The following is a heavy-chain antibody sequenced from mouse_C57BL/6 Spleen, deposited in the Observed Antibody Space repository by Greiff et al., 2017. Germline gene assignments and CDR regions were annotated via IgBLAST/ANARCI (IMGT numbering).Heavy chain of an antibody. D-gene: IGHD4-1*02. J-gene: IGHJ2*01. V-gene: IGHV1-81*01. Sequence: VQLQQSGAELARPGASVKLSCKASGYTFTSYGISWVKQRTGQGLEWIGEIYPRSGNTYYNEKFKGKATLTADKSSSTAYMELRSRTSEDSAVYFCAGMSANCDSFDYWGQGTTLTVSS. CDR3: AGMSANCDSFDY. CDR1: GYTFTSYG. CDR2: IYPRSGNT.